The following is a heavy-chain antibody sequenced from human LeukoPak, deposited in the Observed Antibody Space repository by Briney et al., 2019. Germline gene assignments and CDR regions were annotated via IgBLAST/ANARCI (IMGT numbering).Heavy chain of an antibody. Sequence: GGSLRLPCAASGFSFSNYGMQWVRQAPGRGLEWVAAISYDGSNKYYTDSVKGRFTISRDNSKNTLYLHMDSLRAEDTAVYYCAKTRKYYYDSSGYYIDYWGQGTLVTVSS. J-gene: IGHJ4*02. CDR1: GFSFSNYG. D-gene: IGHD3-22*01. CDR2: ISYDGSNK. V-gene: IGHV3-30*18. CDR3: AKTRKYYYDSSGYYIDY.